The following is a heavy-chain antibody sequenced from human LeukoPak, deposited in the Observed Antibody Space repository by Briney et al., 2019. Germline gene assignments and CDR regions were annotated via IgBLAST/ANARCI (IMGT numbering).Heavy chain of an antibody. CDR3: ARDLGSSWAGLNYFDY. CDR2: TKQDGSEK. J-gene: IGHJ4*02. CDR1: GFTFSSYW. V-gene: IGHV3-7*03. Sequence: GGSLRLSCAASGFTFSSYWMSWVRQAPGKGLEWVANTKQDGSEKYYVDSVKGRFTISRDNAKNSLYLQMNSLRAEDTAVYYCARDLGSSWAGLNYFDYWGQGTLVTVSS. D-gene: IGHD6-13*01.